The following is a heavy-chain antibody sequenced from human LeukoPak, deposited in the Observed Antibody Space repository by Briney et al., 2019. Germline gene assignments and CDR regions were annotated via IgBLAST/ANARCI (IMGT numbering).Heavy chain of an antibody. CDR2: ISGSGGST. Sequence: PGGSLRLSCAASGFTFNNFAMSWVRQAPGKGLEWVSAISGSGGSTYYADSVKGRFTISRDNSKNTLYLQMDSLRAEDTAVYYCAKIPQVSIFGVPNFDDWGQGTLVTVSS. CDR3: AKIPQVSIFGVPNFDD. CDR1: GFTFNNFA. D-gene: IGHD3-3*01. J-gene: IGHJ4*02. V-gene: IGHV3-23*01.